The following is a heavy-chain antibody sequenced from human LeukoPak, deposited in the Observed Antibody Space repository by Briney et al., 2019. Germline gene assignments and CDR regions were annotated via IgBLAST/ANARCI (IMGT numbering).Heavy chain of an antibody. CDR2: IIPIFGTA. CDR3: ARDMTGGIWARATSFDH. Sequence: SVKVSCKGSGGTFSSYAISWVRQAPGQGLEWMGGIIPIFGTANYAQKFQGRVTITADKSTSTAYMELSSLRSEDTAVYYCARDMTGGIWARATSFDHWGQGTLVTVSS. J-gene: IGHJ4*02. D-gene: IGHD1-14*01. CDR1: GGTFSSYA. V-gene: IGHV1-69*06.